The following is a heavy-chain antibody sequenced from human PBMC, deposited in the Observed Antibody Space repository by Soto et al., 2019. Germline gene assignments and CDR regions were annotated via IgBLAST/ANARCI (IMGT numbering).Heavy chain of an antibody. CDR3: ARDMYQLLYMVGRRGYYYGMDV. CDR2: ISAYNGNT. V-gene: IGHV1-18*01. D-gene: IGHD2-2*02. J-gene: IGHJ6*02. CDR1: GYTFTSYG. Sequence: QVQLVQSGAEVKKPGASVKVSCKASGYTFTSYGISWVRQAPGQGLEWMGWISAYNGNTNYAQKLQGRVTMTTDTSTSTAYMELRSLRSDDTAVYYCARDMYQLLYMVGRRGYYYGMDVWGQGTTVTVSS.